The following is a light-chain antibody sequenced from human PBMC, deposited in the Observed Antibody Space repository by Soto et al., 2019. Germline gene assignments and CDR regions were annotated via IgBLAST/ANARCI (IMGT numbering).Light chain of an antibody. CDR1: QSVSIH. V-gene: IGKV3-15*01. J-gene: IGKJ4*01. Sequence: ETVMTQSPGTLSVSLGERATLSCRASQSVSIHLAWYQHKPGQAPRLLIYGASTRATGTPARFSGSGSGTEFTLTISSLQSEDFAVYYCQQYIRWPLTFGGGTKVDIK. CDR3: QQYIRWPLT. CDR2: GAS.